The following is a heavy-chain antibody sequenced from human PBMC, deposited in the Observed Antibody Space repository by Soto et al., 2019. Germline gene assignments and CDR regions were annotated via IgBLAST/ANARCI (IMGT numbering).Heavy chain of an antibody. CDR3: ARDEINSSGYPYYYYGMDV. CDR1: GGTFSSYA. CDR2: IIPIFGTA. Sequence: SVKVSCKASGGTFSSYAISWVRQAPGQGLEWMGGIIPIFGTANYAQKFQGRVTITADKSTSTAYMELSSLRSEDTAVYYCARDEINSSGYPYYYYGMDVWGQGTTVTVSS. D-gene: IGHD3-22*01. V-gene: IGHV1-69*06. J-gene: IGHJ6*02.